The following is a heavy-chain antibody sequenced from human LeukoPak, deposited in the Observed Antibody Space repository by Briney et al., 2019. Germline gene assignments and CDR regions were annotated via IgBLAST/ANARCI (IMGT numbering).Heavy chain of an antibody. Sequence: AASVKVSCKASGYTFTNNYLHWVRQAPGQGLEWMGMIYPRDGSTSYAQNFQGRVTVTRDTSTTTVHMELRGLRSEDTAVYYYARDQEGFDYWGQGTVVTVSS. CDR3: ARDQEGFDY. CDR2: IYPRDGST. J-gene: IGHJ4*02. CDR1: GYTFTNNY. V-gene: IGHV1-46*01.